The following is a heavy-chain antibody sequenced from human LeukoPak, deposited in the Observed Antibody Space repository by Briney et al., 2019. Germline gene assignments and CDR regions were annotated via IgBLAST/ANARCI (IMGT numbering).Heavy chain of an antibody. J-gene: IGHJ4*02. Sequence: ASVKVSCKASGGTFSSSAISWVRQAPGQGLEWMGGIIPIFGTANYAQKFQGRVTITADESTSTAYMELSSLRSEDTAVYYCARDVYCSSTTCSYYFDYWGQGTLVTVSS. CDR2: IIPIFGTA. CDR3: ARDVYCSSTTCSYYFDY. CDR1: GGTFSSSA. V-gene: IGHV1-69*13. D-gene: IGHD2-2*01.